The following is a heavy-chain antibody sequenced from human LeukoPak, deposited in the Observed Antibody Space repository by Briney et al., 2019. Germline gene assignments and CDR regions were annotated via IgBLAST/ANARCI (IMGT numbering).Heavy chain of an antibody. CDR2: IYHSGST. CDR1: GLTFDNAW. V-gene: IGHV4-4*02. J-gene: IGHJ6*02. Sequence: PGGSLRLSCVVSGLTFDNAWMSWVRQPPGKGLEWIGEIYHSGSTNYNPSLKSRVTISIDKSKNQFSLKMSFVTAADTAVYYCASKRDFYYGMDVWGHGTTVTVSS. CDR3: ASKRDFYYGMDV.